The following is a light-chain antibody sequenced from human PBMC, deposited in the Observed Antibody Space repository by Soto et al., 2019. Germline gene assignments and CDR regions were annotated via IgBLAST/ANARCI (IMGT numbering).Light chain of an antibody. V-gene: IGKV3-15*01. CDR1: QNVYNN. CDR2: DAS. CDR3: QQGRNCPLT. J-gene: IGKJ4*01. Sequence: EIVMTQSPATLSVSPGEGATLSCKASQNVYNNLAWYQQRPGQPPRLRLYDASTRATGISARFRGRGYGTEFTLNISSLQSEDFAVYFCQQGRNCPLTFGGGTQVEIK.